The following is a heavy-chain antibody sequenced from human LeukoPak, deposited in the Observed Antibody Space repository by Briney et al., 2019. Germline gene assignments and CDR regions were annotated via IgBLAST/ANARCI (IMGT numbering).Heavy chain of an antibody. CDR1: GFTFSNYA. J-gene: IGHJ4*02. V-gene: IGHV3-23*01. CDR2: ISGRDTST. Sequence: GGSLRLSCAASGFTFSNYAMTWVRQAPGKGLEWVSVISGRDTSTYYADSVKGRFTISRDNSKNTLYLQMNSLRAEDTAVYYCAKGWIAAYDYWGQGTLVTVSS. D-gene: IGHD6-13*01. CDR3: AKGWIAAYDY.